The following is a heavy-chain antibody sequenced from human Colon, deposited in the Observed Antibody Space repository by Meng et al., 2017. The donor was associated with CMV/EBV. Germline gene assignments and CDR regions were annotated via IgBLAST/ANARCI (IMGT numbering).Heavy chain of an antibody. Sequence: GESLKISCAASGFTFSSYAMHWVRQAPGKGLEWVAVISYDGSNKYYADSVKGRFTISRDNSKNTLYLQMNSLRAEDTAVYYCARVLAGGNSFLGFHFYYGMDVWGQGTAVTVSS. D-gene: IGHD4-23*01. CDR1: GFTFSSYA. V-gene: IGHV3-30-3*01. CDR3: ARVLAGGNSFLGFHFYYGMDV. CDR2: ISYDGSNK. J-gene: IGHJ6*02.